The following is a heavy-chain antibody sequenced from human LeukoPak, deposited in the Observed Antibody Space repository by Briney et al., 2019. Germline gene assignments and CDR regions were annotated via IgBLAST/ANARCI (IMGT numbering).Heavy chain of an antibody. J-gene: IGHJ5*02. CDR1: GGSISSGGYY. Sequence: TLSLTCTVSGGSISSGGYYWSWIRQHPGKGLEWIGYIYYSGSTYYNPSLKSRVTISVDTSKNQFSLKLSSATAADTAVYYCARGNTIFGVVQNWFDPWGQGTLVTVSS. CDR2: IYYSGST. D-gene: IGHD3-3*01. V-gene: IGHV4-31*03. CDR3: ARGNTIFGVVQNWFDP.